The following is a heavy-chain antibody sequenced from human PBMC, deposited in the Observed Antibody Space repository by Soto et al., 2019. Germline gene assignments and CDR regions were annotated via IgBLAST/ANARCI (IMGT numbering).Heavy chain of an antibody. D-gene: IGHD2-2*01. Sequence: QVQLVQSGAEVKKPGASVKVSCKASGYTLTSYYMHWVRQAPGQGLEWMGIINPSGGSTNYAQKFQGRVSMTRETYTSTVYMELSSLRSEDTAVYYCARDACRTTTCSGGGNWFDPWGQGTLVTVSS. CDR1: GYTLTSYY. V-gene: IGHV1-46*01. CDR3: ARDACRTTTCSGGGNWFDP. CDR2: INPSGGST. J-gene: IGHJ5*02.